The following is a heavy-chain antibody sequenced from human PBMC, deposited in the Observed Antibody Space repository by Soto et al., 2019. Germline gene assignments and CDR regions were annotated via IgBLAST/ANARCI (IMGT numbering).Heavy chain of an antibody. J-gene: IGHJ6*02. CDR1: GYTFTSYY. D-gene: IGHD5-12*01. CDR3: ARGPSGYDFPPYGMDV. CDR2: INPSGGST. Sequence: ASVEVSCKASGYTFTSYYMHWVRQAPGQGLEWMGIINPSGGSTSYAQKFQGRVTMTRDTSTSTVYMELSSLRSEDTAVYYCARGPSGYDFPPYGMDVWGQGTTVTVSS. V-gene: IGHV1-46*01.